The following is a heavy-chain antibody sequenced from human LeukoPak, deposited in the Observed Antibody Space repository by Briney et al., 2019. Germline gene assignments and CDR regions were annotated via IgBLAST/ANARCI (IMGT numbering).Heavy chain of an antibody. CDR1: GFTFSSYA. CDR3: AKALYYYDSNGYYLYYFDH. V-gene: IGHV3-23*01. CDR2: ISGSGGIT. J-gene: IGHJ4*02. Sequence: PGGSLRLSCAASGFTFSSYAMSWVRQAPGKGLEWVSGISGSGGITYYADSVKGRFTISRDNYKNTLYLQMNSLRAEDTAVYYCAKALYYYDSNGYYLYYFDHWGQGTLVTVSS. D-gene: IGHD3-22*01.